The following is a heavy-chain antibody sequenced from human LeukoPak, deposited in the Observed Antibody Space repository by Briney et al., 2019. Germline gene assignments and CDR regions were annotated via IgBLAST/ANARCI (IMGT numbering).Heavy chain of an antibody. Sequence: GGSLRLSCAASGFTVSSNYMSWVRQAPGKGPEWVPVIYSGGSTYYADSVKGRFTISRDNSKNTLYLQMNSLRAEDTAVYYCARPRGGYYDSSGLDAFDIWGQGTMVTVSS. CDR1: GFTVSSNY. J-gene: IGHJ3*02. D-gene: IGHD3-22*01. CDR3: ARPRGGYYDSSGLDAFDI. V-gene: IGHV3-66*02. CDR2: IYSGGST.